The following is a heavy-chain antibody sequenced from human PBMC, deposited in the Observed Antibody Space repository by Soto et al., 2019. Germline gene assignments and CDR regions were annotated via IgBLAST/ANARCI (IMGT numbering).Heavy chain of an antibody. D-gene: IGHD3-22*01. CDR2: INGDGSTT. Sequence: EVQLVESGGGLVQPGGSLRLSCSASGFVFSSSWMHWVRQAPGKGLVWVSRINGDGSTTTYADFVKGRFTISRDNAKNTVTLQMNSLRAEDTAVYYCARINYYDSSGYYFTAFDMWGQGTMVTVSS. V-gene: IGHV3-74*01. J-gene: IGHJ3*02. CDR1: GFVFSSSW. CDR3: ARINYYDSSGYYFTAFDM.